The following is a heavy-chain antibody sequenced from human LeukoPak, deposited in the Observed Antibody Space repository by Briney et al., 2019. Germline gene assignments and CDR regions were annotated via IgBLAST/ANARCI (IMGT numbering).Heavy chain of an antibody. Sequence: PSQTLSLTCTVSGGSISSGSYYWSWIRQPAGKGLEWIGRIYTSGSTNYNPSLKSRVTISVDTSKNQFSLKLSSVTVADTAVYYCARDAGPSGLWFGSRPSPKTHYYYGMDVWGQGTTVTVSS. CDR3: ARDAGPSGLWFGSRPSPKTHYYYGMDV. J-gene: IGHJ6*02. CDR1: GGSISSGSYY. V-gene: IGHV4-61*02. D-gene: IGHD3-10*01. CDR2: IYTSGST.